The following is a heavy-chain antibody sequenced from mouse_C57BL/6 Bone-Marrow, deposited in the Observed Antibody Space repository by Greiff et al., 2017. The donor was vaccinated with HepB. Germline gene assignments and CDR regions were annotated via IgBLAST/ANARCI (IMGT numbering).Heavy chain of an antibody. J-gene: IGHJ2*01. CDR3: AREPTVDYFDY. V-gene: IGHV3-6*01. CDR2: ISYDGSN. CDR1: GYSITSGYY. D-gene: IGHD1-1*01. Sequence: VQLKESGPGLVKPSQSLSLTCSVTGYSITSGYYWNWIRQFPGNKLEWMGYISYDGSNNYNPSLKNRISITRDTSKNQFFLKLNSVTTEDTATYYCAREPTVDYFDYWGQGTTLTVSS.